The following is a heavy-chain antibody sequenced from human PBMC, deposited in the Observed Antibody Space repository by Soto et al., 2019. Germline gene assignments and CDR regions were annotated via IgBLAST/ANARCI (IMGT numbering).Heavy chain of an antibody. Sequence: PESLSLNYTVSCLSIISSRSYWAWIRQPPGKGLEWIGSIYYRGSSYYNPSLKSPVTISVDTSKNQFSRKLSSVTAADTAVYYCARTSGVTGWFDPWGQGTLVTVSS. J-gene: IGHJ5*02. V-gene: IGHV4-39*01. CDR3: ARTSGVTGWFDP. CDR1: CLSIISSRSY. D-gene: IGHD2-8*01. CDR2: IYYRGSS.